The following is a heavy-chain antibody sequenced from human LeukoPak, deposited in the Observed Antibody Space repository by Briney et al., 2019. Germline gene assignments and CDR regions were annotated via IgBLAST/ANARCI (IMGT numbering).Heavy chain of an antibody. V-gene: IGHV4-59*01. CDR1: GGSISTYY. Sequence: PSETLSLTCTVSGGSISTYYWSWIRQPPGKGLEWIGNIYYSGSTKYNPSLKSRVTISVDTSKNQFSLKLSSVTAADTAVYYCARVKKGLGTSFDCWGQGTLVTVSS. J-gene: IGHJ4*02. CDR3: ARVKKGLGTSFDC. CDR2: IYYSGST. D-gene: IGHD2-2*01.